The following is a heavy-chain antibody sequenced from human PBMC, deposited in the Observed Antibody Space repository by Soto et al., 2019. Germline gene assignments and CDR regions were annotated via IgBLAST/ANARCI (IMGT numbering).Heavy chain of an antibody. D-gene: IGHD2-21*01. CDR1: GYTFTSYD. Sequence: ASVKVSCKASGYTFTSYDINWVRQARGQRLEWIGWVVVGSGNTNYAQKFQERVTITRDMSTSTAYMELSSLRSEDTAVYYCAAAVVDYYYYEGFDVPCQGTTVTGS. V-gene: IGHV1-58*02. J-gene: IGHJ6*02. CDR2: VVVGSGNT. CDR3: AAAVVDYYYYEGFDV.